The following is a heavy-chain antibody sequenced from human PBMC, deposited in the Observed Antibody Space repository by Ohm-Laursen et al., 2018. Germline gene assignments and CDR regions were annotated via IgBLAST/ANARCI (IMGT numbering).Heavy chain of an antibody. CDR1: GFIVNSNH. V-gene: IGHV3-66*01. CDR3: ARGIVRGVTGPDY. Sequence: SLRLSCAASGFIVNSNHMSWVCQAPGKGLEWVSVINTEDQTFYLNSVKGRFSISRDNSKNTVYLQMNSLRVEDTAVYYCARGIVRGVTGPDYWGQGTLVTVSS. J-gene: IGHJ4*02. D-gene: IGHD1-14*01. CDR2: INTEDQT.